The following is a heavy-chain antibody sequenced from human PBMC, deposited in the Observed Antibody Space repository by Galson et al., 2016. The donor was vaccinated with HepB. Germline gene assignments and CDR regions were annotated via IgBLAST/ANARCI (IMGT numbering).Heavy chain of an antibody. D-gene: IGHD6-19*01. V-gene: IGHV2-5*02. J-gene: IGHJ4*02. CDR2: IYWDDDK. Sequence: PALVKPTQTLTLTCTFSGFSFSATGLGVAWIRQPPGKALEWLALIYWDDDKRYSPSLKSRLTITKDTSKNQVVLTMTNMDPVDTATYYCALLVRSGRLDYWGQGTLVTVSS. CDR1: GFSFSATGLG. CDR3: ALLVRSGRLDY.